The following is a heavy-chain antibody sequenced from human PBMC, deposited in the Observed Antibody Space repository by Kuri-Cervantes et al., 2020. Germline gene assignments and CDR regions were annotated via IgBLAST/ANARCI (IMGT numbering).Heavy chain of an antibody. CDR2: ISSSGSTI. V-gene: IGHV3-48*03. J-gene: IGHJ4*02. CDR1: GFTFSSYE. D-gene: IGHD6-13*01. CDR3: ARDLWGIAAAGTSH. Sequence: GGSLRLSCAASGFTFSSYEMNWVRQAPGKGLEWVSYISSSGSTIYYADSVKGRFTISRDNAKNSLYLQMNSLRAEDTAVYYCARDLWGIAAAGTSHWGQGTLVTVSS.